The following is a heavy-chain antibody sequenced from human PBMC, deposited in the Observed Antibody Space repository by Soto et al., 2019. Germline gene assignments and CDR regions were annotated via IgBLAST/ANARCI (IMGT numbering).Heavy chain of an antibody. Sequence: PSETLSLTCTVSGGSVSSGSYYWSWIRQPPGKGLEWIGYIYYSGSTNYNPSLKSRVTISVDTSKNQFSLKLSSVTAADTAVYYCARKGTRYYYGSGSYYNVLDVWGQGTTVTVSS. CDR1: GGSVSSGSYY. D-gene: IGHD3-10*01. CDR3: ARKGTRYYYGSGSYYNVLDV. V-gene: IGHV4-61*01. CDR2: IYYSGST. J-gene: IGHJ6*02.